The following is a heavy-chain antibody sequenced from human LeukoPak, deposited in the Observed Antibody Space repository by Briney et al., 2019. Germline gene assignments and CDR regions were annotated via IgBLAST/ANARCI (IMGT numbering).Heavy chain of an antibody. V-gene: IGHV3-7*01. CDR2: IKQDGSAK. CDR3: ARGQENYGYTFDY. J-gene: IGHJ4*02. D-gene: IGHD1-7*01. CDR1: GFTFSSYW. Sequence: GGSLRLSCAASGFTFSSYWMSWVRQAPGKGLEWVANIKQDGSAKYYVDSVKGRFTISRDNAKNSLYLQMNSLRAEDTAVYYCARGQENYGYTFDYWGQGTLVTVSS.